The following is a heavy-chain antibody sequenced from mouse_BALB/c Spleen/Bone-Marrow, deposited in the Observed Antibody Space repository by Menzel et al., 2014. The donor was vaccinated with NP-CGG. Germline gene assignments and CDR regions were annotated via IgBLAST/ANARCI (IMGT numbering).Heavy chain of an antibody. CDR3: ARLGYYGSSDY. D-gene: IGHD1-1*01. CDR2: INPDSSTI. J-gene: IGHJ2*01. CDR1: GFDFSRYW. V-gene: IGHV4-1*02. Sequence: EVQRVESGGGLVQPGGSLNLSCAASGFDFSRYWMSWVRQAPGKGLEWIGEINPDSSTINYTPSLKDKFIISRGNAKNTLYLQMSKVRSEDTALYYCARLGYYGSSDYWGQGTTLTVSS.